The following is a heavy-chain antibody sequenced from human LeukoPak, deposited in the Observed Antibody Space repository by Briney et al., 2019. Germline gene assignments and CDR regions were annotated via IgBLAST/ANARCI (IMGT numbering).Heavy chain of an antibody. CDR2: IDPSDSYT. D-gene: IGHD6-13*01. J-gene: IGHJ4*02. Sequence: GESLRISCKGSGYSFTSYWISWVRQMPGKGQEWMGRIDPSDSYTNYSPSSQGHVTISADKSISTAYLQWSSLKASDTAMYYCARRSRGQGSSWSQYDTDYWGQGTLVTVSS. CDR3: ARRSRGQGSSWSQYDTDY. V-gene: IGHV5-10-1*01. CDR1: GYSFTSYW.